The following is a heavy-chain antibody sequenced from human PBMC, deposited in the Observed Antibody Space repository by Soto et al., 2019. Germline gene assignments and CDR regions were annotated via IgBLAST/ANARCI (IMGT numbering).Heavy chain of an antibody. CDR3: ARLPRIQLWLGWLDP. J-gene: IGHJ5*02. CDR2: INYSGST. CDR1: GGSISSSSYY. V-gene: IGHV4-39*01. Sequence: ETLSLTCTVSGGSISSSSYYWGWIRQPPGKGLEWIGTINYSGSTYYNPSLNSRVTISVDTSKNQFSLKVGSVTAADTAIYYCARLPRIQLWLGWLDPWGQGTLVTVPQ. D-gene: IGHD5-18*01.